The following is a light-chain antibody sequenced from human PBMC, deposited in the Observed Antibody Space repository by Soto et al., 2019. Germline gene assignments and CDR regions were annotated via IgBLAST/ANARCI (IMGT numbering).Light chain of an antibody. CDR2: GNT. Sequence: QSVLTQPPSVSGAPGQRVTISCTGSRSNIGAGYDVNWYQQFPGTAPKLLIYGNTNRPSGVPDRFSGSKSGTSASLAITRLQAEDEADYYCQSYDSSLSARVFGGGTQLTVL. CDR1: RSNIGAGYD. CDR3: QSYDSSLSARV. V-gene: IGLV1-40*01. J-gene: IGLJ3*02.